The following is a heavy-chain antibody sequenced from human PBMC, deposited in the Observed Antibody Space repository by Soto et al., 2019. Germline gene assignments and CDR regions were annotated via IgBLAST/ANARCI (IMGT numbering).Heavy chain of an antibody. D-gene: IGHD1-26*01. V-gene: IGHV3-30*18. CDR3: AKVAIVGATSFGYYFDY. CDR2: ISYDGSNK. Sequence: GGSLRLSCAASGFTFSSYGMHWVRQAPGKGLEWVAVISYDGSNKYYADSVKGRFTISRDNSKNTLYLQMNSLRAEDTAVYYCAKVAIVGATSFGYYFDYWGQGTLVTVSS. CDR1: GFTFSSYG. J-gene: IGHJ4*02.